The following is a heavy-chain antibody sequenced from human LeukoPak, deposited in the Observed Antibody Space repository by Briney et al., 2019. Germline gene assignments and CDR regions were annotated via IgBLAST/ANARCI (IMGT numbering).Heavy chain of an antibody. Sequence: ASAKVSCKASGYTFTGYYIHWVRQAPGQGLEWMGWINPNSGGANYAQKFQGRVTMTRDTSISTAYMELGRRRSDDTAIYYCVKVVTPNRYFDYWGQGTLVTVSS. CDR3: VKVVTPNRYFDY. D-gene: IGHD4-23*01. CDR1: GYTFTGYY. V-gene: IGHV1-2*02. CDR2: INPNSGGA. J-gene: IGHJ4*02.